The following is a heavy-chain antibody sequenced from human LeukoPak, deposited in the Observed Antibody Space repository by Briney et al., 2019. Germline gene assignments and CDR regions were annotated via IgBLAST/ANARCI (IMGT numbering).Heavy chain of an antibody. CDR3: ARGYGDY. V-gene: IGHV3-66*02. CDR1: GFTVSHYY. CDR2: IYTGGSA. J-gene: IGHJ4*02. D-gene: IGHD1-1*01. Sequence: QPGGSLRLSCAASGFTVSHYYMSWVRQAPGKGLEWVSLIYTGGSAYYSDSVKGRFTISRDNSKNTLYLQMNSLRAEDTAVYYCARGYGDYWGQGTLATVSS.